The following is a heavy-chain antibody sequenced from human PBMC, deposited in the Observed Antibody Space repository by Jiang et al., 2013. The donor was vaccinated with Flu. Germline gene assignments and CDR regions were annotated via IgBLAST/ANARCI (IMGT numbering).Heavy chain of an antibody. V-gene: IGHV4-39*01. Sequence: GLVKPSETLSLTCTVSGGSINSSNYYWGWIRQSPGKGLEWIGSIYHSGSTYYNPSLKSRVTISVDTSKNQFSLKLSSVTATDTAVYYCARGKTGIAAAGTGLVDYWGQGTLVTVSS. CDR1: GGSINSSNYY. J-gene: IGHJ4*02. CDR3: ARGKTGIAAAGTGLVDY. CDR2: IYHSGST. D-gene: IGHD6-13*01.